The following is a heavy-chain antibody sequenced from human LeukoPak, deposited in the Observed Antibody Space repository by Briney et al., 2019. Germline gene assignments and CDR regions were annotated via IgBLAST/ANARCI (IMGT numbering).Heavy chain of an antibody. Sequence: GGSLRLSCAASGFTFTSYWMHWVRQAPGKGLVWVSRVNSDGSSTTYADSVKGRFTISRDNAKNTLYLQMNSLRAKDTAVYYCARGRYYGMDVWGQGTTVTVSS. J-gene: IGHJ6*02. CDR3: ARGRYYGMDV. CDR1: GFTFTSYW. V-gene: IGHV3-74*01. CDR2: VNSDGSST.